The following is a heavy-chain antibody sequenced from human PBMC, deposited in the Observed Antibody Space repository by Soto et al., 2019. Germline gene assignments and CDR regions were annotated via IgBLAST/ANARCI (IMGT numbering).Heavy chain of an antibody. CDR1: GLTFSSYS. CDR3: ARDGGYCSGGSCYFPPWY. CDR2: ISSSSSYI. V-gene: IGHV3-21*01. D-gene: IGHD2-15*01. Sequence: GGSRRLSCAASGLTFSSYSMNWVRQAPGKGLEWVSSISSSSSYIYYADSVKGRFTISRDNAKNSLYLQMNSLRAEDTAVYYCARDGGYCSGGSCYFPPWYWGQGTLVTVSS. J-gene: IGHJ4*02.